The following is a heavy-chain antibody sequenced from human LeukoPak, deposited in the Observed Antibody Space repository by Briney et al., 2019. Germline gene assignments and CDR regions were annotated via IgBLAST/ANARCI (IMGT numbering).Heavy chain of an antibody. D-gene: IGHD1-26*01. CDR2: ISYDGSNK. CDR1: GFTFSSYG. CDR3: AKSQVGATVYGMDV. J-gene: IGHJ6*02. V-gene: IGHV3-30*18. Sequence: GGSLRLSCAASGFTFSSYGMHWVRQAPGKGLEWVAVISYDGSNKYYADSVKGRFTISRDNSKNTLYLQMNSLRAEDTAVYYCAKSQVGATVYGMDVWGQGTTVTVSS.